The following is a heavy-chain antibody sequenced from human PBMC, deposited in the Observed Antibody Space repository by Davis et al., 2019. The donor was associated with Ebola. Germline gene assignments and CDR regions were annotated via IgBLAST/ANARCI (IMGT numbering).Heavy chain of an antibody. CDR2: ISSSSYI. Sequence: GESLKISCAASGFTFSSYSMNWVRQAPGKGLEWVSSISSSSYIYYADSVKGRFTISRDNAKNSLYLQMNSLRAENTAVYYCARDQAVAGSEYFQHWGQGTLVTVSS. J-gene: IGHJ1*01. CDR3: ARDQAVAGSEYFQH. V-gene: IGHV3-21*01. CDR1: GFTFSSYS. D-gene: IGHD6-19*01.